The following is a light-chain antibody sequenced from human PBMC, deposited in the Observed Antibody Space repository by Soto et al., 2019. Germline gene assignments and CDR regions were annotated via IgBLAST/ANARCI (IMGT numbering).Light chain of an antibody. J-gene: IGKJ5*01. CDR3: QQRSNWLLT. Sequence: EIVLTQSPVTLSLSPGERATLSCRASQSVSSYLAWYQQKPGQAPRLLIYDASNRATGIPARFSGSGSGTDFTLTISSLEPEDFAVYYCQQRSNWLLTFGQGTRLEIK. V-gene: IGKV3-11*01. CDR2: DAS. CDR1: QSVSSY.